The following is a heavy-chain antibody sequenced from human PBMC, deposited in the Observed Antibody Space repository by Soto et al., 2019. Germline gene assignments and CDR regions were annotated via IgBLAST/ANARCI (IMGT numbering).Heavy chain of an antibody. CDR1: GFTFSSYS. Sequence: GGSLRLSCAASGFTFSSYSMNWVRQAPGKGLEWVSYISSSSSTIYYADSVKGRFTISRDNAKNSLYLQMNSLRAEDTAVYYCARGTYDYIWGSYQYFDYWGQGTLVTVSS. J-gene: IGHJ4*02. CDR2: ISSSSSTI. CDR3: ARGTYDYIWGSYQYFDY. V-gene: IGHV3-48*01. D-gene: IGHD3-16*02.